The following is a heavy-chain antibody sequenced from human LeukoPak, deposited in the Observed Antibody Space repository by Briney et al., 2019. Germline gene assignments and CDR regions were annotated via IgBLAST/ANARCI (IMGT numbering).Heavy chain of an antibody. CDR3: ASKFPGGFFDS. CDR2: IWYDGSNK. J-gene: IGHJ4*02. CDR1: GFTFSNYD. V-gene: IGHV3-33*01. Sequence: GRSLRLSCAASGFTFSNYDMHWVRQAPGKGLEWVAVIWYDGSNKYYADSVKGRFTISRDNSKNTLYLQMNSLRAEDTAVYYCASKFPGGFFDSWGQGTLVTVSS. D-gene: IGHD4-23*01.